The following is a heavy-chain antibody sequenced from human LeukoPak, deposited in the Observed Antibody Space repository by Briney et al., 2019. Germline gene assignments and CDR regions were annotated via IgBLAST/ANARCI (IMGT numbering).Heavy chain of an antibody. V-gene: IGHV3-48*03. J-gene: IGHJ4*02. CDR3: ARAQEGSYYSHYFDY. CDR1: GFTFSSYE. CDR2: ISSSGSTI. D-gene: IGHD1-26*01. Sequence: PGGSLRLSCAASGFTFSSYEMNWVRQAPGKGLEWVSYISSSGSTIYYADSVKGRFTISRDNAKNSLYLQMNSLRAEDTAVYHCARAQEGSYYSHYFDYWGQGTLVTVSS.